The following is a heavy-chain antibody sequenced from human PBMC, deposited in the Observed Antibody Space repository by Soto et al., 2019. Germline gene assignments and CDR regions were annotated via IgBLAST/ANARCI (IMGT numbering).Heavy chain of an antibody. Sequence: QVQLVESGGGVVQPGRSLRLSCAASGFTFSSYGMHWVRQAPGKGLDWVASISYDGSNKYYADSVKGRFTISRDNSKNTXXXXXNSLXTXXTAXXYCAXARYGTAAAGNYFDYWGQGTLVTVSS. CDR3: AXARYGTAAAGNYFDY. D-gene: IGHD6-13*01. V-gene: IGHV3-30*18. J-gene: IGHJ4*02. CDR2: ISYDGSNK. CDR1: GFTFSSYG.